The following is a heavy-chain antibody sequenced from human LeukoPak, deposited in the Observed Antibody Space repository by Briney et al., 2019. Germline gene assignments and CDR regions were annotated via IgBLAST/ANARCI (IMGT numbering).Heavy chain of an antibody. CDR2: IYHSGNT. Sequence: SETLSLTCTVSGGSISSYYWSWIRQPPGKGLEWIGSIYHSGNTYYNPSLKSRVTISVDTSKNQFSLKLSSVTAADTAVYYCARRIAVAGHWYFDLWGRGTLVTVSS. D-gene: IGHD6-19*01. CDR1: GGSISSYY. J-gene: IGHJ2*01. CDR3: ARRIAVAGHWYFDL. V-gene: IGHV4-59*08.